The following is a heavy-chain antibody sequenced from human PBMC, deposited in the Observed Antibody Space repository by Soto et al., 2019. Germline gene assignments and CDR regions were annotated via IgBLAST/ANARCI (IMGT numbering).Heavy chain of an antibody. V-gene: IGHV3-74*01. Sequence: EVQLVESGGGLVQPGGSLRLSCAASGFLFSTYWMFWVRQVPRKGLLWVSRIKSDGSSTSYADSVKGRFTISRDNTKNTLYLHMTTLRAEDTAVYYCAIGGGDYNYVDHWGQGILVTVSS. CDR1: GFLFSTYW. J-gene: IGHJ4*02. CDR3: AIGGGDYNYVDH. CDR2: IKSDGSST. D-gene: IGHD2-21*01.